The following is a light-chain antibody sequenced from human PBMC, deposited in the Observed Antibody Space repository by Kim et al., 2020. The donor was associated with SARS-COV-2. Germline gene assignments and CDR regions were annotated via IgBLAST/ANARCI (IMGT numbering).Light chain of an antibody. J-gene: IGLJ3*02. CDR1: SGSIASNY. CDR2: EDN. V-gene: IGLV6-57*02. CDR3: AAWDDSLKGWV. Sequence: NFMLTQPHSVSESPGKTVTISCTALSGSIASNYVQWYQQRPGSAPTTVIYEDNQRPSGVPDRFSGSKSGTSASLAISGLQSEDEADYYCAAWDDSLKGWVFGGGTQLTVL.